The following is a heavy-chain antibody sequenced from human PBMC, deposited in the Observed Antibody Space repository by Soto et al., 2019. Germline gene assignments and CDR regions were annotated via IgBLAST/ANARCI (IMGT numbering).Heavy chain of an antibody. D-gene: IGHD3-16*01. CDR2: IIPIFGTA. Sequence: QVQLVQSGAEVKKPGSSVKVSCKASGGTFSSYAISWVRQAPGQGLEWMGGIIPIFGTANYAQKFQGRVTITAGESTSTGYMELGSPGSEDTAVYYWGRGGGGSPYYYYGMDVWGQGTTVTVSS. J-gene: IGHJ6*02. CDR3: GRGGGGSPYYYYGMDV. CDR1: GGTFSSYA. V-gene: IGHV1-69*01.